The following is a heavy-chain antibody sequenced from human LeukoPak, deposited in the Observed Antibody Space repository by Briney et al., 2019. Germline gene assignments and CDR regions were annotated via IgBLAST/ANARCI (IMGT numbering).Heavy chain of an antibody. CDR2: ISSSSSYI. V-gene: IGHV3-21*01. D-gene: IGHD3-9*01. Sequence: TGGSLRLSCAASGFTFSSYSMNWVRQAPGKGLEWVSSISSSSSYIYYADSVKGRFTISRDNAKNSLYLQMNSLRAEDTAVYYCAREGDHYDILTGSSYYFDYWGQGTLVTVSS. CDR1: GFTFSSYS. J-gene: IGHJ4*02. CDR3: AREGDHYDILTGSSYYFDY.